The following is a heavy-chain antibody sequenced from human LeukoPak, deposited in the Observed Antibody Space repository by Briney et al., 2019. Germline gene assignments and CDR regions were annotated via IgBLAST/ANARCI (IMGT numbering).Heavy chain of an antibody. D-gene: IGHD6-13*01. CDR3: ARDLAAGPGP. V-gene: IGHV4-39*07. Sequence: TSSETLSLTCTVSGGSISSSSYYWGWLRQPPGKGLEWIGSIYYSGSTYYNPSLKSRVTISVDTSKNQFSLKLSSVTAADTAVYYCARDLAAGPGPWGQGTLVTVSS. CDR1: GGSISSSSYY. J-gene: IGHJ5*02. CDR2: IYYSGST.